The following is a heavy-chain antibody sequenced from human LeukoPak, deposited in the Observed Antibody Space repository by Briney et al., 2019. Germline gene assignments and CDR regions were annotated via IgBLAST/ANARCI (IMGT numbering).Heavy chain of an antibody. V-gene: IGHV3-23*01. Sequence: GGSLRLSCAASGFTFSSYAMSWVRDAPGKGREWVSDISGSGGRTYYADSVKGRFTISRDNSKNTLYLQMNSLRAEDTAVYYCAKDGAGSQSYCSSTSCYVDYWGQGTLVTVSS. CDR2: ISGSGGRT. CDR3: AKDGAGSQSYCSSTSCYVDY. J-gene: IGHJ4*02. CDR1: GFTFSSYA. D-gene: IGHD2-2*01.